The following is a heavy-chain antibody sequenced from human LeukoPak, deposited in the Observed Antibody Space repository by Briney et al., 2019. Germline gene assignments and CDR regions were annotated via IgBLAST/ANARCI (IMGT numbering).Heavy chain of an antibody. CDR1: GFAFSSYA. Sequence: GGSLRLSCSASGFAFSSYAMHWVRQAPGKGLEYVSAIGSNGGSTYYADSVKGRFTISRDNSKNTLYLQMSSLRAEDTAVYYCVREKVVPHYYYYGMDVWGQGTTVTVSS. J-gene: IGHJ6*02. CDR2: IGSNGGST. D-gene: IGHD2-2*01. CDR3: VREKVVPHYYYYGMDV. V-gene: IGHV3-64D*06.